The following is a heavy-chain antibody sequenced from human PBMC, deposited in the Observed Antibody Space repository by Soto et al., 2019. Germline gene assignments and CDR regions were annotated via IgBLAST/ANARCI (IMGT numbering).Heavy chain of an antibody. V-gene: IGHV1-3*01. D-gene: IGHD2-21*01. Sequence: ASVKVSCKASGYTLTRYAGHWVRQAPGQRLEWMGWINAGNGNTKYSQKFQGRVTITRDTSASTAYMELSSLRSEDTAVYYCARDLAYGIPDYWGQGTLVTVSS. CDR3: ARDLAYGIPDY. J-gene: IGHJ4*02. CDR2: INAGNGNT. CDR1: GYTLTRYA.